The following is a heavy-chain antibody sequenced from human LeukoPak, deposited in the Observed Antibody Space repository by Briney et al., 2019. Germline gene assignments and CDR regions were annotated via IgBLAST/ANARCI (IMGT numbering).Heavy chain of an antibody. V-gene: IGHV4-59*01. CDR3: ARDPRLDGFDI. CDR1: GGFISSYY. J-gene: IGHJ3*02. Sequence: SETLSLTCTVSGGFISSYYWSWIRQPPGKGLEWIGHIYYTGSTHYNSSLKRRVTISVDPAENQFSLKLTSVTAADTAAYFCARDPRLDGFDIWGQGTMVAVSS. CDR2: IYYTGST.